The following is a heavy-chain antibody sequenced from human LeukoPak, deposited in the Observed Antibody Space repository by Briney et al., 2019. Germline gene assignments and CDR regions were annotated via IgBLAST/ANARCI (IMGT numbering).Heavy chain of an antibody. CDR3: ARVSVLGSGSRYDAFDI. Sequence: SETLSLTCTVSGGSISITSYYWGWIRQPPGKGLEWIGSMYSSGSTYYNPSLKSRVTISVDTSKNQFSLKLSSVTAADTAVYYCARVSVLGSGSRYDAFDIWGQGTMVTVSS. V-gene: IGHV4-39*07. D-gene: IGHD1-26*01. CDR2: MYSSGST. J-gene: IGHJ3*02. CDR1: GGSISITSYY.